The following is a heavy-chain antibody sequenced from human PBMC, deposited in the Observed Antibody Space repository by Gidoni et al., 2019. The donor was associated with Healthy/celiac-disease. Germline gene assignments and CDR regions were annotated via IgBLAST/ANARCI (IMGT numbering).Heavy chain of an antibody. CDR2: IFSNDEK. CDR1: GFSLSTASMG. CDR3: ARALYDFWSGQWVPPYYYYYGIDV. V-gene: IGHV2-26*01. D-gene: IGHD3-3*01. J-gene: IGHJ6*02. Sequence: QVTLKESGPVLVKLTETLTLTCTVSGFSLSTASMGVSWIRQPPGKALEWLAHIFSNDEKSYSTSLKSMLTISKDTSKSQVVLTMTNMDPVDTATYYCARALYDFWSGQWVPPYYYYYGIDVWGQGTTVTVSS.